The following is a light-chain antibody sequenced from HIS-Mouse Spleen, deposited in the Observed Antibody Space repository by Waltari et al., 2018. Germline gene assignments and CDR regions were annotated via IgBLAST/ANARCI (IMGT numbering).Light chain of an antibody. V-gene: IGKV1-39*01. CDR2: AAY. Sequence: DIQMTQSPSSLSASVGDRVTITCRASQSISSYLNWYLQKPGKAPKRLIYAAYSLQSGVPSRFSGSGSGTDFTLTISSLQPEEFATYYCQQSYSTPRTFGKGTKVEIK. CDR3: QQSYSTPRT. CDR1: QSISSY. J-gene: IGKJ1*01.